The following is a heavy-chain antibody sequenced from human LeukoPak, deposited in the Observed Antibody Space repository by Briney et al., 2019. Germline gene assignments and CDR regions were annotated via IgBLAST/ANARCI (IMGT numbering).Heavy chain of an antibody. CDR1: GGSISSGSYY. Sequence: SQTLSLTCTVSGGSISSGSYYWSWIRQPAGKGLEWIGRIYTSGSTNYNPSLKSRVIISVDTSKNQFSLKLSSVTAADTAVYYCARVLPPTNFDYWGQGTLVTVSS. V-gene: IGHV4-61*02. J-gene: IGHJ4*02. CDR3: ARVLPPTNFDY. CDR2: IYTSGST. D-gene: IGHD3-10*01.